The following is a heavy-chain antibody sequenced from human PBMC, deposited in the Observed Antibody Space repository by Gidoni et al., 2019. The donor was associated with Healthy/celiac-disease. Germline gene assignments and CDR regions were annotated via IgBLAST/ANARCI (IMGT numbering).Heavy chain of an antibody. CDR1: GYTLTELS. V-gene: IGHV1-24*01. CDR3: ATDRITMVQGVTFYYYYGMDV. J-gene: IGHJ6*02. Sequence: QVQLVQSGAEVKKPGASVKVSCKVSGYTLTELSLHWVRQAPGKGLEWMGGFDPEDGETIYAQKFQGRVTMTEDTSTDTAYMELSSLRSEDTAVYYCATDRITMVQGVTFYYYYGMDVWGQGTTVTVSS. D-gene: IGHD3-10*01. CDR2: FDPEDGET.